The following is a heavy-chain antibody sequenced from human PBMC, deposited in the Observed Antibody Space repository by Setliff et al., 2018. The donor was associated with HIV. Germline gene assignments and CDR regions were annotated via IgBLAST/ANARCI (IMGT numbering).Heavy chain of an antibody. J-gene: IGHJ4*02. CDR2: LRYDETSE. D-gene: IGHD3-10*01. CDR1: GFTFSTFA. V-gene: IGHV3-30*02. Sequence: PGGSLRLSCVASGFTFSTFAMHWVRQAPGKGLEWVAFLRYDETSEDYADSVRGRFTISRDNSNNTLHLHMNSLKPEDTAVYYCAKDWGKYYYLSGRHYNPFDHWGQGTLVTVSS. CDR3: AKDWGKYYYLSGRHYNPFDH.